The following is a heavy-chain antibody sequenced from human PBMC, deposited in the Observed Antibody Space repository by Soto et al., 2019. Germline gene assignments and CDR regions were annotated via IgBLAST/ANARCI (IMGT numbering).Heavy chain of an antibody. J-gene: IGHJ6*02. CDR1: GGSISSYY. CDR2: IYYGGST. CDR3: ARGSSSGWGYYYGMDV. V-gene: IGHV4-59*01. D-gene: IGHD6-6*01. Sequence: SETLSLTCTVSGGSISSYYWSWIRQPPGKGLEWIGYIYYGGSTNYNPSLKSRVTISVDTSKNQFSLKLSSVTAADTAVYYCARGSSSGWGYYYGMDVWGQGTTVTVSS.